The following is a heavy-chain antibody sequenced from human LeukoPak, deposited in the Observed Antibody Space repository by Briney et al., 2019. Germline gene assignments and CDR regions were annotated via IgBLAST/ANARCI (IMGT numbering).Heavy chain of an antibody. CDR3: ARGGYNWNYAIAD. CDR2: ISAYNGNT. V-gene: IGHV1-18*01. J-gene: IGHJ4*02. Sequence: GASVKVSCKASGYTFTSYGISWVRQAPGQGLEWMGWISAYNGNTNYAQKLQGRVTITADESTSTAYMELSSLRSEDTAVYYCARGGYNWNYAIADWGQGTLVTVSS. CDR1: GYTFTSYG. D-gene: IGHD1-7*01.